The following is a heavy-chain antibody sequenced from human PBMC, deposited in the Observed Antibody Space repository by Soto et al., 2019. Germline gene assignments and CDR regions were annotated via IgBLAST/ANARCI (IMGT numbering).Heavy chain of an antibody. CDR2: IGTAGDT. Sequence: VGSLRLSCAASGFTFSSYDMHWVRQATGKGLEWVSAIGTAGDTYYPGSVKGRFTISRENAKNSLYLQMNSLRAGGTAVYYCARGVPYCSGGSCYPNYYGMDVWGQGTTVTVSS. D-gene: IGHD2-15*01. CDR1: GFTFSSYD. CDR3: ARGVPYCSGGSCYPNYYGMDV. J-gene: IGHJ6*02. V-gene: IGHV3-13*01.